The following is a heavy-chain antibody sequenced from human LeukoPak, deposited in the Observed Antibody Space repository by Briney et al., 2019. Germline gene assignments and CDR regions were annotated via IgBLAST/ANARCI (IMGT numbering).Heavy chain of an antibody. CDR2: ISYDGSKE. CDR3: AKDDYSSGWYTVGDY. D-gene: IGHD6-19*01. Sequence: GRSLRLSCAASGFTFRSYGMHWVRQAPGKGLEWVAVISYDGSKEYYGDSVKGRFTISRDNSKNTVYLQMNSLRAEDTAVYYCAKDDYSSGWYTVGDYWGQGTLVTVSS. V-gene: IGHV3-30*18. J-gene: IGHJ4*02. CDR1: GFTFRSYG.